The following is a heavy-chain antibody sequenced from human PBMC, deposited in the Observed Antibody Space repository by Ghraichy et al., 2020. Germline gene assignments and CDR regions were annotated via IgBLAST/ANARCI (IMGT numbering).Heavy chain of an antibody. CDR1: GFTFSSYS. Sequence: GGSLRLSCAASGFTFSSYSMNWVRQAPGKGLEWVSYISSSSSTIYYADSVKGRFTISRDNAKNSLYLQMNSLRDEDTAVYYCAREGEIGNYGSGSAMGYFDYWGQGTLVTVSS. CDR3: AREGEIGNYGSGSAMGYFDY. V-gene: IGHV3-48*02. J-gene: IGHJ4*02. D-gene: IGHD3-10*01. CDR2: ISSSSSTI.